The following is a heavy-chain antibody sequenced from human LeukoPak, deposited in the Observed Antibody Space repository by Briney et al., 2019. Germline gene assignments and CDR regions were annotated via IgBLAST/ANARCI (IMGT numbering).Heavy chain of an antibody. V-gene: IGHV4-39*07. CDR3: ARETPTYYYDSSGSLDY. CDR2: IYYSGST. Sequence: SETLSLTCAVYGGSFSSYYWGWIRQPPGKGLEWIGSIYYSGSTYYNPSLKSRVTISVDTSKNQFSLKLSSVTAADTAVYYCARETPTYYYDSSGSLDYWGQGTLVTVSS. D-gene: IGHD3-22*01. CDR1: GGSFSSYY. J-gene: IGHJ4*02.